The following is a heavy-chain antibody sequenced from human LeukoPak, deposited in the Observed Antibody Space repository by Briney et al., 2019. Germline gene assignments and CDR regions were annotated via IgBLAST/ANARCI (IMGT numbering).Heavy chain of an antibody. CDR2: IYYSGST. CDR1: GGSISSYY. V-gene: IGHV4-59*01. D-gene: IGHD3-3*01. Sequence: SETLSLTCTVSGGSISSYYWSWIRQPPGKGLEWIGYIYYSGSTNYNPSLKSRVTISVDTSKNQFSLKLSSVTAADTAVYYCARVEIFGDYYFDYWGQGTLVTVSS. J-gene: IGHJ4*02. CDR3: ARVEIFGDYYFDY.